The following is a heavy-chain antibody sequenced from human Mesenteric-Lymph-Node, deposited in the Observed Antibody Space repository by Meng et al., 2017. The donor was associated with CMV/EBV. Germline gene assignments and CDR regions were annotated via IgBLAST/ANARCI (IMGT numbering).Heavy chain of an antibody. J-gene: IGHJ4*02. CDR3: ARGSSYDILTGYFDY. CDR2: INHSGST. D-gene: IGHD3-9*01. Sequence: HLWGVGVLWSYETLSVYCAVDGGSFSGYYWNWIRQSPEKGLEWIGEINHSGSTTYNPSFTSRIIISVDTSTNQISLNMSSVTAADTAVYYCARGSSYDILTGYFDYWGQGALVTVSS. CDR1: GGSFSGYY. V-gene: IGHV4-34*01.